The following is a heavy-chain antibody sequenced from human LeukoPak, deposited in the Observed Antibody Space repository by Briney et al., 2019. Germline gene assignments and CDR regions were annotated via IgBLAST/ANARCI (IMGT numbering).Heavy chain of an antibody. CDR2: ISGSGSST. CDR3: AKDRFCSGAGCSDAFDI. Sequence: PGGSLTLSCAASGFTVSSYAMSWVRQAPGKWLEWASGISGSGSSTYYADSVKGRFTISRDDSKNTQYLQMNNLKAEDTAVHYCAKDRFCSGAGCSDAFDIWGQGTMVTVSS. D-gene: IGHD2-15*01. CDR1: GFTVSSYA. V-gene: IGHV3-23*01. J-gene: IGHJ3*02.